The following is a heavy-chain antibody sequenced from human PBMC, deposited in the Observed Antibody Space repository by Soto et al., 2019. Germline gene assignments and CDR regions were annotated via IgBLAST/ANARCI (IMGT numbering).Heavy chain of an antibody. CDR1: GGSISSGDYY. D-gene: IGHD3-3*01. Sequence: PSETRSLTCTVSGGSISSGDYYWSCIRQPPGKGLEWIGYIYYSGSTYYNPSLKSRVTISVDTSNNQFSLKLSSVTAADTAVDYCARDHRVFRFLEWLAYGYYYFVYWGQGTLVNVSS. V-gene: IGHV4-30-4*01. J-gene: IGHJ4*02. CDR3: ARDHRVFRFLEWLAYGYYYFVY. CDR2: IYYSGST.